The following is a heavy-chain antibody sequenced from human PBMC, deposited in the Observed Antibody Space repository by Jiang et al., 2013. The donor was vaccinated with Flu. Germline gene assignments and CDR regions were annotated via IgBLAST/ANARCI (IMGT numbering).Heavy chain of an antibody. CDR3: ARRVNHRYCSGGSCSSYYGMDV. CDR2: IYHSGST. J-gene: IGHJ6*02. D-gene: IGHD2-15*01. Sequence: PGLVKPSETLSLTCAVSGYSISSGYYWGWIRQPPGKGLEWIGSIYHSGSTYYNPSLKSRVTISVDTSKNQFSLKLSSVTAADTAVYYCARRVNHRYCSGGSCSSYYGMDVWGQGTTVTVSS. V-gene: IGHV4-38-2*01. CDR1: GYSISSGYY.